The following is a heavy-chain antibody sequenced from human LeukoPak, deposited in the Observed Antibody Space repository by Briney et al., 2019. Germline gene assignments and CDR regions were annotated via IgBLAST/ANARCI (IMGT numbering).Heavy chain of an antibody. D-gene: IGHD1-26*01. Sequence: PGRSLRLSCAASGFTFSSYGMHWVRQAPGKGLEWVAVISYDGSNKYYADSVKGRFTISRGNSKNTLYLQMNSLRAEDTAVYYCAKDQVVGATYYYYGMDVWGQGTTVTVSS. V-gene: IGHV3-30*18. CDR1: GFTFSSYG. CDR3: AKDQVVGATYYYYGMDV. CDR2: ISYDGSNK. J-gene: IGHJ6*02.